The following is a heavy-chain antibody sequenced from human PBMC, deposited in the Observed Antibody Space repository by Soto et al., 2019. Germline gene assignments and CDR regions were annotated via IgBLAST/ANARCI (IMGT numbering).Heavy chain of an antibody. V-gene: IGHV1-2*04. CDR1: GYTFTGYY. CDR3: ARFISSSWSPVTNYFDY. Sequence: ASVKVSCKASGYTFTGYYMHWVRQAPGQGLEWMGWINPNSGGTNYAQKFQGWVTMTRDTSISTAYMELSRLRSDDTAVYYCARFISSSWSPVTNYFDYWGQGTLVTVSS. J-gene: IGHJ4*02. D-gene: IGHD6-13*01. CDR2: INPNSGGT.